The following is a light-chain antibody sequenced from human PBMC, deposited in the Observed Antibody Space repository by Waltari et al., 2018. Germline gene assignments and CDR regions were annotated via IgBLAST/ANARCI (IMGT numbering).Light chain of an antibody. J-gene: IGKJ1*01. Sequence: DIQMTQSPSTLSASVGDRVTITCRASQSVGYWLTWMQQKAGSAPKFLIYPASSLETGVPSRFSGRGSGTEFTLTITNVQPDEFATYYCQQSNSYPWTFGQGTRVEMK. CDR3: QQSNSYPWT. CDR2: PAS. V-gene: IGKV1-5*03. CDR1: QSVGYW.